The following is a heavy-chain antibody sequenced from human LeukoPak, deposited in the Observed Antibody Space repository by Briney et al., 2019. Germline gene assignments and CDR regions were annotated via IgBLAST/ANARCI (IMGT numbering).Heavy chain of an antibody. CDR3: ARCNLRGVDAFDL. D-gene: IGHD2/OR15-2a*01. V-gene: IGHV4-4*07. CDR2: IYTTGST. CDR1: GGSVNNYY. J-gene: IGHJ3*01. Sequence: SETLSLTCTVSGGSVNNYYWSWIRQPAGKALEWIGHIYTTGSTNYNPSLKSRVTMSVDTSKSQFSLKLSSVTAADTAVYYCARCNLRGVDAFDLWGQGTMVTVSS.